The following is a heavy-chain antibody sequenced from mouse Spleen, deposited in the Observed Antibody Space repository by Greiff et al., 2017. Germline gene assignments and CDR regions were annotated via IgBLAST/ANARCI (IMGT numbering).Heavy chain of an antibody. V-gene: IGHV5-9-3*01. J-gene: IGHJ4*01. Sequence: EVQGVESGGGLVKPGGSLKLSCAASGFTFSSYAMSWVRQTPEKRLEWVATISSGGSYTYYPDSVKGRFTISRDNAKNTLYLQMSSLRSEDTAMYYCARLQLDGSKAMDYWGQGTSVTVSS. D-gene: IGHD2-3*01. CDR3: ARLQLDGSKAMDY. CDR1: GFTFSSYA. CDR2: ISSGGSYT.